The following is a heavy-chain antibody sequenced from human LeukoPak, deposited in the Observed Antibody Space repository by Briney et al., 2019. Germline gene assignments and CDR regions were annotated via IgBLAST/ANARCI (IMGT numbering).Heavy chain of an antibody. CDR1: GYTFTSYG. V-gene: IGHV1-18*01. D-gene: IGHD2-15*01. Sequence: AAVKVSCKASGYTFTSYGISWVRQAPGQGLEWMGWISAYNGNTNYAQKLQGRVTMTTDTSTSTAYMELSNLRSEDTAVYYCARVGGGYCSGGNCYLDDYWGQGTLITVSS. CDR2: ISAYNGNT. J-gene: IGHJ4*02. CDR3: ARVGGGYCSGGNCYLDDY.